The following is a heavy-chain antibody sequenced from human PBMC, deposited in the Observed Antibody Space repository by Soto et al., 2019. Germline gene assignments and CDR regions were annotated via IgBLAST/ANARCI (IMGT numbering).Heavy chain of an antibody. J-gene: IGHJ5*02. CDR3: ARDDRMGVHWFDP. D-gene: IGHD3-16*01. CDR1: GGSISIGGYY. Sequence: QVQLQESGPGLVKPSQTLSLTCTVSGGSISIGGYYWSWIRQHPGKGLEWIGYIYYSGSTYYNPSLKSRVTISVDTSKNQFSLKLSSVTAADTAVYYCARDDRMGVHWFDPWGQGTLVTVSS. V-gene: IGHV4-31*03. CDR2: IYYSGST.